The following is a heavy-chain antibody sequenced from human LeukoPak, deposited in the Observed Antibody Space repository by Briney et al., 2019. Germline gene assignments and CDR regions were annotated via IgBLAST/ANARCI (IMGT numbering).Heavy chain of an antibody. J-gene: IGHJ4*02. D-gene: IGHD3-22*01. CDR3: ARFGSGYYQFDY. CDR1: GFTFSSYS. CDR2: ISSSSSYI. V-gene: IGHV3-21*01. Sequence: PGGSLRLSCAASGFTFSSYSMNWVRQAPGKGLEWVSSISSSSSYIYYADSVKGRCTFSSDNAKNSLYMQMNSLSAADTAVSYCARFGSGYYQFDYWGQGTLVTVSS.